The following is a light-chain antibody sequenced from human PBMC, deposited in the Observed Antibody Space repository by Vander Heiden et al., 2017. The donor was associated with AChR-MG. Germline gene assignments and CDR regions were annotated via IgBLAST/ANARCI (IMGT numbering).Light chain of an antibody. Sequence: IVMTQTPLSLSVTPGQPASISCKSSQSLLHSDGKTYLYWYLQKPGQSPQLLIYEVSNRCSGVPDRFSGSGSGTDFTLKISRVEAEDVGVYYCRQRIQLPCTFGQGTKLAIK. CDR3: RQRIQLPCT. V-gene: IGKV2D-29*02. CDR1: QSLLHSDGKTY. J-gene: IGKJ2*02. CDR2: EVS.